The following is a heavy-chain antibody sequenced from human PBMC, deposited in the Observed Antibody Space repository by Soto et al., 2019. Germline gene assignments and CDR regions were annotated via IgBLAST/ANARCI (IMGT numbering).Heavy chain of an antibody. D-gene: IGHD3-22*01. CDR3: ARGFTLIVVAPNVY. V-gene: IGHV1-3*01. J-gene: IGHJ4*02. CDR2: INAGNGNT. Sequence: ASVKVSCKASGYTFTSYPMHWVRQALGQRLEWMGWINAGNGNTKYSQKFQGRVTITRDTSASTAYMELSSLRAEDTAVYYCARGFTLIVVAPNVYWGQGTLVTVSS. CDR1: GYTFTSYP.